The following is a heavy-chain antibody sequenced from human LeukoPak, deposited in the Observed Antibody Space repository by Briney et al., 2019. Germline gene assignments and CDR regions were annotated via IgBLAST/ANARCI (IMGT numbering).Heavy chain of an antibody. CDR3: AREELYYDSSGPVPNPFDY. Sequence: ASVKVSCKASGGTFSSYAISWVRQAPGQGLEWMGRIIPILGIANYAQKFQGRVTITADKSTSTAYMELSSLRSEDTAVYYCAREELYYDSSGPVPNPFDYWGQGTLVTVSS. CDR2: IIPILGIA. D-gene: IGHD3-22*01. V-gene: IGHV1-69*04. CDR1: GGTFSSYA. J-gene: IGHJ4*02.